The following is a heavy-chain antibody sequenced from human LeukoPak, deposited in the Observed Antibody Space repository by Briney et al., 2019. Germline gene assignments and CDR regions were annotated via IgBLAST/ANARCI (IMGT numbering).Heavy chain of an antibody. J-gene: IGHJ5*02. CDR3: ARHVIYSGVYSYWFDP. D-gene: IGHD5-12*01. V-gene: IGHV4-59*08. CDR1: GGSITTYY. Sequence: SETLSLTCTVSGGSITTYYWSWIRQPPGKGLEWIAFIYYGGSTNYNPSLKSRVAISLDTSKNQFSLRLTSVTAADTAVYYCARHVIYSGVYSYWFDPRGLGTLVTVSS. CDR2: IYYGGST.